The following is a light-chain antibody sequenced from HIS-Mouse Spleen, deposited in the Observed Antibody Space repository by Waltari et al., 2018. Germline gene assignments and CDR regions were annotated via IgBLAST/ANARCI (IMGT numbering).Light chain of an antibody. Sequence: QSALTQPASVSGSPGQSITISCTGTSLDVGGYNYVSWYQQHPGKAPKLMIYDVSNRPSGVSNRFSGSKSGNTASLTISGLQAEDEADYYCSSYTSSSFNVVFGGGTKLTVL. CDR3: SSYTSSSFNVV. CDR2: DVS. CDR1: SLDVGGYNY. V-gene: IGLV2-14*03. J-gene: IGLJ2*01.